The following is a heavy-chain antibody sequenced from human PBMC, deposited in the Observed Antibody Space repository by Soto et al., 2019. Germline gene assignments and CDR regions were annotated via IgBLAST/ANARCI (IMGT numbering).Heavy chain of an antibody. D-gene: IGHD1-26*01. CDR3: ARTYSGSYSWFDP. CDR1: GGSVSSGSYY. J-gene: IGHJ5*02. CDR2: IYYSGST. Sequence: SEILSLTCTVSGGSVSSGSYYWSWIRQPPGKGLEWIGYIYYSGSTNYNPSLKSRVTISVDTSKNQFSLKLSSVTAADTAVYYCARTYSGSYSWFDPWGQGTLVTV. V-gene: IGHV4-61*01.